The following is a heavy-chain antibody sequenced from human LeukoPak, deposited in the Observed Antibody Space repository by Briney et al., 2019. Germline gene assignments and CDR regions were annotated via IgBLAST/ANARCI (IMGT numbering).Heavy chain of an antibody. V-gene: IGHV3-33*01. CDR1: GFTFSGYG. Sequence: GGSLRLSCTTSGFTFSGYGMHWVRQAPGKGLEWVAVIWYDGSKKYYADSVEGRFAISRDNAKNSLYLQMNSLRAEDTAVYYCARVRSIAAPFDYWGQGTLVTVSS. J-gene: IGHJ4*02. CDR2: IWYDGSKK. CDR3: ARVRSIAAPFDY. D-gene: IGHD6-6*01.